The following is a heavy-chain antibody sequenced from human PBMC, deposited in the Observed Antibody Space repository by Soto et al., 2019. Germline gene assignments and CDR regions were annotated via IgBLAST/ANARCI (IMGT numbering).Heavy chain of an antibody. CDR1: GGSISRSSYY. J-gene: IGHJ5*02. V-gene: IGHV4-39*01. D-gene: IGHD3-3*01. CDR2: IYYSGST. CDR3: ARDITIFGVVTKGWFDP. Sequence: TSETLSLTCTVSGGSISRSSYYWGWIRQPPGKGLEWIGSIYYSGSTYYNPSLKSRVTISVDTSKNQFSLKLSSVTAADTAVYYCARDITIFGVVTKGWFDPWGQGTLVTVSS.